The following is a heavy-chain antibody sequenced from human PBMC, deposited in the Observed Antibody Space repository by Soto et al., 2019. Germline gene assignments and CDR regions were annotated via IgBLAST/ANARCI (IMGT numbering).Heavy chain of an antibody. CDR2: IEGKADGGAT. Sequence: PGGSLRLSCAVSGVRFNNACMNGVRQAPGKGLEWVGRIEGKADGGATDYATTVKGRFTILRDESKKTFYLQMNSLKIEDTAVYYCTTATWFQMTDFDYWGPGTLVTVSS. D-gene: IGHD1-26*01. CDR1: GVRFNNAC. V-gene: IGHV3-15*07. J-gene: IGHJ4*02. CDR3: TTATWFQMTDFDY.